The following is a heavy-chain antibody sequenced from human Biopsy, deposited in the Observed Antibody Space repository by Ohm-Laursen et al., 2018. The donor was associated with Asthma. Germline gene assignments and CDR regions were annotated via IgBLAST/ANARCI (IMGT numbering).Heavy chain of an antibody. V-gene: IGHV3-30*03. Sequence: LSLTCAASGFIFSNYDMHWVRQAPGKGLEWVAVLSYNGNNKYYADSVRGRFTISRDNSENTLYLQMNSLRVEDTAVYYCARGDWYGSASNGYWGQGTLVTVSA. CDR1: GFIFSNYD. D-gene: IGHD6-6*01. CDR2: LSYNGNNK. J-gene: IGHJ4*02. CDR3: ARGDWYGSASNGY.